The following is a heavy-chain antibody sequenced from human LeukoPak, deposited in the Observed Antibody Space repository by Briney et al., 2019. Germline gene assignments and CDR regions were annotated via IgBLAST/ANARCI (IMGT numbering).Heavy chain of an antibody. V-gene: IGHV3-21*01. CDR3: ARAGGSTVSRSDY. D-gene: IGHD4-17*01. CDR1: GFTFSSYS. CDR2: ISSSTSYI. J-gene: IGHJ4*02. Sequence: GGSLRLSCAASGFTFSSYSMNWIRQAPGKGLEWVSSISSSTSYIYYADSVKGRFTISKDNAKNSLYLQMNSLRAKDTAVYYCARAGGSTVSRSDYWGQGTLVTVSS.